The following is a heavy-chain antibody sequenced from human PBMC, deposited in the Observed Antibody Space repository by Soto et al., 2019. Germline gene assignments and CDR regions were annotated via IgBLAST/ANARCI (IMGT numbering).Heavy chain of an antibody. J-gene: IGHJ3*02. CDR3: ARDYYDSSGYYINAFDI. D-gene: IGHD3-22*01. V-gene: IGHV1-69*13. Sequence: ASVKVSCKASGGTFSSYAISWVRQAPGQGLEWMGGIIPIFGTANYAQKFQGRVTITADESTSTAYMELSSLRSEDTAVYYCARDYYDSSGYYINAFDIWGQGTMVTVSS. CDR2: IIPIFGTA. CDR1: GGTFSSYA.